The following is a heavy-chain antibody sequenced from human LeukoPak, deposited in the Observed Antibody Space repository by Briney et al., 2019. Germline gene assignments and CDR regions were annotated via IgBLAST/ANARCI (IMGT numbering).Heavy chain of an antibody. CDR1: GGSISSYY. D-gene: IGHD3-22*01. CDR2: IYTSGSS. CDR3: ARDGPTYYYDSSGSDAFDI. Sequence: SETLSLTCTVSGGSISSYYWSWIRQPAGKGLEWIGRIYTSGSSNYNPSLKSRVTMSVDTSKNQFSLKLSSVTAADTAVYYCARDGPTYYYDSSGSDAFDIWGQGTMVTVSS. V-gene: IGHV4-4*07. J-gene: IGHJ3*02.